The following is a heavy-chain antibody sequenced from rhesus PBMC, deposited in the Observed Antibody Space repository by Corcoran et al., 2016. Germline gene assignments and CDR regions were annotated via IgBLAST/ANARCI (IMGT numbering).Heavy chain of an antibody. CDR2: ISGSSGST. J-gene: IGHJ3*01. CDR1: GGSLSSSNW. V-gene: IGHV4-65*01. Sequence: QVQLQESGPGLVKPSETLSLTCAAPGGSLSSSNWSSWLRQPPGKGLEWIGYISGSSGSTYYNPSLKSRVTIATDTSKNQFSLKLSSVTAADTAVYYCARSERFLDWLSAFDFWGQGLRVTVSS. CDR3: ARSERFLDWLSAFDF. D-gene: IGHD3-3*01.